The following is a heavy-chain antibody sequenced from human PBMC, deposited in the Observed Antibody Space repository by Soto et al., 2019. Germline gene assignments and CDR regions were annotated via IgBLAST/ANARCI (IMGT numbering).Heavy chain of an antibody. Sequence: QVQLVQSGAEVKKPGSSVKVSCRTSGGTFKNYGFSWVRQAPGQGLEWMGGIIPMFGTTNYGQIFQGRLTITAAESTSTASMELSSLNPEDTAVYYCAGEIGGTGLHLWGQGTLVTVSS. J-gene: IGHJ5*02. V-gene: IGHV1-69*12. D-gene: IGHD3-9*01. CDR1: GGTFKNYG. CDR2: IIPMFGTT. CDR3: AGEIGGTGLHL.